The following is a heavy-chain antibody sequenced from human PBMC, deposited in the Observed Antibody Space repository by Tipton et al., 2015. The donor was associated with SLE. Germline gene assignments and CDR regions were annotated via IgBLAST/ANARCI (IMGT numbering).Heavy chain of an antibody. CDR3: AELEGLSYGYSFDY. CDR2: VDHSENT. D-gene: IGHD5-18*01. J-gene: IGHJ4*02. V-gene: IGHV4-38-2*02. Sequence: TLSLTCTVSDYSISSGYFWGWIRQPPGKGLEWVGSVDHSENTYYNPSLKSRVTMSIDTSKNQFSPRLRSVTAADTALYYCAELEGLSYGYSFDYWGQGILVTVSS. CDR1: DYSISSGYF.